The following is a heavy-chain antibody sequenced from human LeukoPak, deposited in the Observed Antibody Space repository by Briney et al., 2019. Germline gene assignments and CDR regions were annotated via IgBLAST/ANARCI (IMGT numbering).Heavy chain of an antibody. CDR3: ASPSDEYSSGWYGSALNY. D-gene: IGHD6-19*01. V-gene: IGHV4-34*01. CDR1: GGSFSGYY. Sequence: SETLSLTCAVYGGSFSGYYWSWIRQPPGKGLEWIGEINHSGSTNYNPSLKSRVTISVDTSKNQFSLKLSSVTAADTAVYYYASPSDEYSSGWYGSALNYWGQGTLVTVSS. J-gene: IGHJ4*02. CDR2: INHSGST.